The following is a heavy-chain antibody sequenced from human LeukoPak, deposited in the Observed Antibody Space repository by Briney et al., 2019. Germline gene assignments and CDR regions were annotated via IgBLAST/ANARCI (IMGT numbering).Heavy chain of an antibody. V-gene: IGHV1-2*02. J-gene: IGHJ4*02. CDR1: GYTFTGYY. CDR2: INPNSGGT. D-gene: IGHD3-22*01. Sequence: ASVKVSCKASGYTFTGYYMHWVRQAPEQGLEWMGWINPNSGGTNYAQKFQGRVTMTRDTSISTAYMELSRLRSDDTAVYYCARGRKGYYDSSGYRYYFDYWGPGTLVTVSS. CDR3: ARGRKGYYDSSGYRYYFDY.